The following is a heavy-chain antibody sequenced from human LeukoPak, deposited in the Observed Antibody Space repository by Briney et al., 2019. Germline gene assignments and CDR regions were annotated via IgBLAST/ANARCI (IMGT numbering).Heavy chain of an antibody. CDR3: ARDMDSSSSPPGFDP. Sequence: PGGSRRLSCAASGFTFSDYYMSWIRQAPGKGLEWVSYISSSGSTIYYADCVKGRFTISRDNAKNSLYLQMNSLRAEATAVYYCARDMDSSSSPPGFDPWGQGTLVTVSS. CDR1: GFTFSDYY. V-gene: IGHV3-11*04. CDR2: ISSSGSTI. J-gene: IGHJ5*02. D-gene: IGHD6-6*01.